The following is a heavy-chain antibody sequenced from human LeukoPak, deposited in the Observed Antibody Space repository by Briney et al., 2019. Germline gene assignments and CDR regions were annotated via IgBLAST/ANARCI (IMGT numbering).Heavy chain of an antibody. V-gene: IGHV4-30-2*01. CDR2: IYHSGST. D-gene: IGHD3-3*01. Sequence: SPSETLSLTCTVSGGSISSGGYYWSWIRQPPGEGLEWIGYIYHSGSTYYNPSLKSRVTISVDTSKNQFSLKLSSVTAADTAVYYCARDFWRGYNDLGYPDWYFDLWGRGTLVTVSS. CDR3: ARDFWRGYNDLGYPDWYFDL. CDR1: GGSISSGGYY. J-gene: IGHJ2*01.